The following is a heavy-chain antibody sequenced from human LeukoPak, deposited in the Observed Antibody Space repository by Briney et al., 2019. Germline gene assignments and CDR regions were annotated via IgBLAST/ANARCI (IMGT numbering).Heavy chain of an antibody. Sequence: GGSLRLSCAAFGFTFSAYHINWVRQAPGEGLEWISYISTTGTTIHYADSVKGRFAISRDNAKSSLYLQMNSLRDEDTAVYYCARVWQDYSGVDYCGHRTLVTVSS. CDR2: ISTTGTTI. CDR1: GFTFSAYH. CDR3: ARVWQDYSGVDY. V-gene: IGHV3-48*02. D-gene: IGHD2-21*01. J-gene: IGHJ4*01.